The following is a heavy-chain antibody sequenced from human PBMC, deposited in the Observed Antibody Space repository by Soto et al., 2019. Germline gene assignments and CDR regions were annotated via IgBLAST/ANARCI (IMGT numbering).Heavy chain of an antibody. Sequence: ASVKVSCKASGYTFTGYYMHWVRQAPGQGLEWMGWINPNSGGTNYAQKFQGRVTMTRDTSISTAYMELSRLRSDDTAVYYCAKSEMIAVAGLIDPWGQGTLVTVSS. D-gene: IGHD6-19*01. CDR3: AKSEMIAVAGLIDP. V-gene: IGHV1-2*02. J-gene: IGHJ5*02. CDR2: INPNSGGT. CDR1: GYTFTGYY.